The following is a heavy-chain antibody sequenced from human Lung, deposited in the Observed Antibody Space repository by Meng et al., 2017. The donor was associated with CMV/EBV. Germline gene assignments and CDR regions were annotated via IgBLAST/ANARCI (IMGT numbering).Heavy chain of an antibody. V-gene: IGHV1-69*10. CDR1: FSSYA. D-gene: IGHD3-9*01. J-gene: IGHJ4*02. Sequence: FSSYAISWVRQAPGQGLEWMGGIIPILGIANYAQKFQGRVTITADKSTSTAYTELSSLRSEDTAVYYCARGAHYDILTGYYTLFDYWGQGTLVTVSS. CDR2: IIPILGIA. CDR3: ARGAHYDILTGYYTLFDY.